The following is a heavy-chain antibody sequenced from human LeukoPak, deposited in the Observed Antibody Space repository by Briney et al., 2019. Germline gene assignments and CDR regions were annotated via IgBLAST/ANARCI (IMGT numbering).Heavy chain of an antibody. CDR1: GFTFSSYE. CDR2: ISSSGSTI. Sequence: GGSLRLSCAASGFTFSSYEMNWVRQAPGKGLEGVSYISSSGSTIYYADSVKGRFTISRDNAKNSLYLQMNSLRAEDTAVYYCARVEAVYYDSSGYPGAFDIWGQGTMVTVSS. D-gene: IGHD3-22*01. CDR3: ARVEAVYYDSSGYPGAFDI. V-gene: IGHV3-48*03. J-gene: IGHJ3*02.